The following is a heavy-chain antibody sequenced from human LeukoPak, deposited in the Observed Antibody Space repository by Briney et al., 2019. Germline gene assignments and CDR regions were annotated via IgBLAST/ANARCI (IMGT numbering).Heavy chain of an antibody. CDR3: ARGDVVVPAAMNY. Sequence: ASVKVSCKVSGYTLTELSMHWVRQAPGKGPEWMGGFDPEDGETIYAQKFQGRVTMTEDTSTDTAYMELSRLRSDDTAVYYCARGDVVVPAAMNYWGQGTLVTVSS. CDR1: GYTLTELS. J-gene: IGHJ4*02. D-gene: IGHD2-2*01. V-gene: IGHV1-24*01. CDR2: FDPEDGET.